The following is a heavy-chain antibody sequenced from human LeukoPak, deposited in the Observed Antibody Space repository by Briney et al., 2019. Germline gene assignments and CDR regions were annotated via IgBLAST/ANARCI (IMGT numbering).Heavy chain of an antibody. D-gene: IGHD5-24*01. J-gene: IGHJ6*02. CDR1: GFTFSSYE. Sequence: GGSLRLSCAASGFTFSSYEMNWVRQAPGRGLEWVSYISGSGVTMYYADSVKGRFTISRDDAKNSLYLQMSSLRAEDTAVYYCARSRRDNYYYYYGMDVWGQGTTVTVSS. CDR3: ARSRRDNYYYYYGMDV. CDR2: ISGSGVTM. V-gene: IGHV3-48*03.